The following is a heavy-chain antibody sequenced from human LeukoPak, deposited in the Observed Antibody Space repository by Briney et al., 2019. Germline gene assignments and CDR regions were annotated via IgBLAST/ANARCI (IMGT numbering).Heavy chain of an antibody. CDR1: GGSISSSSYY. V-gene: IGHV4-39*01. Sequence: SETLPLTCTVSGGSISSSSYYWGWIRQPPGKGLEWIGSIYYSGSTYYNPSLKSRVTISVDTSKNQFSLKLSSVTAADTAVYYCARRYHQLGAGFDYWGQGTLVTVSS. D-gene: IGHD7-27*01. CDR3: ARRYHQLGAGFDY. CDR2: IYYSGST. J-gene: IGHJ4*02.